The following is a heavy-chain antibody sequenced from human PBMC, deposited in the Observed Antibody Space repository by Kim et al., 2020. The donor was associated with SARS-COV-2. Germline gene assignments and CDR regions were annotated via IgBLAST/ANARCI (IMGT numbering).Heavy chain of an antibody. V-gene: IGHV4-39*01. D-gene: IGHD3-22*01. Sequence: SETLSLTCTVSDGSISSGYYWGWIRQPPGKGLEWIATVYYSGTTYYNPSLKSRVTASVDTSNNQFSLSLSSVTAADTAVYYCARDSSGYGKFDNWGQGTL. CDR1: DGSISSGYY. CDR2: VYYSGTT. CDR3: ARDSSGYGKFDN. J-gene: IGHJ4*02.